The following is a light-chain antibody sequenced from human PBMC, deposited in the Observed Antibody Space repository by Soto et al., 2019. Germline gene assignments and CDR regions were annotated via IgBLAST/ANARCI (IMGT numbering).Light chain of an antibody. V-gene: IGKV1-9*01. Sequence: DIQLTQSPSFLSASVGDRVTITCRASQGVSSYLAWFQQKPGKAPKLLIYAASTLQSGVPSRFSGSGSGTHFTLTISSLQSEDIATYYCQQYENLPRTFGQGTRLEIK. CDR3: QQYENLPRT. CDR1: QGVSSY. CDR2: AAS. J-gene: IGKJ5*01.